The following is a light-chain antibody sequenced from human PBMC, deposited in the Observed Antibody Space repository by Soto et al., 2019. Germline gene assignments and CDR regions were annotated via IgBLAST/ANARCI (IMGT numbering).Light chain of an antibody. CDR3: QQYHTLVS. V-gene: IGKV1-33*01. Sequence: DIQMTQSPSSLSASVGDRVTITCQASRDIRKYLNWYQQKPGKAPKLLIYDASNLETGLTSRFSGSGSGTDFTFTISSLQSEDIATYYCQQYHTLVSFGGGTKVEIK. CDR1: RDIRKY. J-gene: IGKJ4*01. CDR2: DAS.